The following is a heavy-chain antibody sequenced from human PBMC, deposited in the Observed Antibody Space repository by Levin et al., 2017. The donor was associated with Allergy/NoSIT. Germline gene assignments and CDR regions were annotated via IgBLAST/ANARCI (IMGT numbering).Heavy chain of an antibody. CDR1: GGSISSSSYY. Sequence: SQTLSLTCTVSGGSISSSSYYWGWIRQPPGKGLEWIGSIYYSGSTYYNPSLKSRVTISVDTSKNQFSLKLSSVTAADTAVYYCARTSFSGSYYAFDYWGQGTLVTVSS. D-gene: IGHD1-26*01. CDR2: IYYSGST. CDR3: ARTSFSGSYYAFDY. V-gene: IGHV4-39*01. J-gene: IGHJ4*02.